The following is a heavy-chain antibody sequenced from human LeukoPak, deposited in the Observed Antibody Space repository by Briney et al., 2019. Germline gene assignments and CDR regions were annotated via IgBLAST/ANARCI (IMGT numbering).Heavy chain of an antibody. J-gene: IGHJ4*02. Sequence: RASETLSLTCTVSGGSISSSSYYWGWIRQPPGKGLEWIGNIYYSGTTYYNPSLKSRVTISVDTSKNQFSLKLSSVTAADTALYYCARLSRYSSSWYRGFDYWGQGTLVTVSS. CDR2: IYYSGTT. CDR1: GGSISSSSYY. V-gene: IGHV4-39*01. CDR3: ARLSRYSSSWYRGFDY. D-gene: IGHD6-13*01.